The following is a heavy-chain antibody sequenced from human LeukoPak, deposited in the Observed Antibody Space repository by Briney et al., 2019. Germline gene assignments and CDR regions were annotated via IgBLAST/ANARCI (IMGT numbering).Heavy chain of an antibody. CDR3: ARDLRLRLGELSDGMDV. J-gene: IGHJ6*02. CDR2: ISAYNGNT. D-gene: IGHD3-16*02. CDR1: GYTFTSYG. Sequence: ASVKVSCKASGYTFTSYGISWVRQAPGQGLEWMGWISAYNGNTNYAQKLQGRVTMTTDTSTSTAYMELRSLRSDDTAVYYCARDLRLRLGELSDGMDVWGQGTTVTVSS. V-gene: IGHV1-18*01.